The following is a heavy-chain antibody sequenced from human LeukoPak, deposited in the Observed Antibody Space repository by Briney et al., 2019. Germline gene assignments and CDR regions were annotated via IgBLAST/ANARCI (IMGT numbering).Heavy chain of an antibody. V-gene: IGHV3-23*01. CDR3: AKAVDFIVADSYYFDY. CDR2: ISGSGGST. CDR1: GFTFSSYA. Sequence: GGSLRLSCAASGFTFSSYAMSWVRQAPGKGLEWVSAISGSGGSTYYADSVKGRFTISRDNSKNTLYLQMNSMRAEDTAVDYCAKAVDFIVADSYYFDYWGQGTLVTVPS. J-gene: IGHJ4*02. D-gene: IGHD5-12*01.